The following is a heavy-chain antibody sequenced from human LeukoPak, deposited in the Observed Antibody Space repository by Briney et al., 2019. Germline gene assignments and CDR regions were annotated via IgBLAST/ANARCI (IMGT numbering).Heavy chain of an antibody. V-gene: IGHV3-7*01. CDR3: ARVRIQLYSSDYMDI. D-gene: IGHD1-1*01. CDR2: IHPDGGEQ. Sequence: GGSLRLSCAASGFGFSGYWMSWVRQAPGKGLEWVANIHPDGGEQYYVDSVKGRFTISRDNAKNSLYLQMNSLRAEDTAVYYCARVRIQLYSSDYMDIWGKGTAVTVS. J-gene: IGHJ6*03. CDR1: GFGFSGYW.